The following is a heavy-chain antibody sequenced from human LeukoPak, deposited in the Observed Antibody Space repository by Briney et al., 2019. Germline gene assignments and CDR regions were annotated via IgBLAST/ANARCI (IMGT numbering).Heavy chain of an antibody. J-gene: IGHJ3*02. CDR1: GFTFSNYG. CDR3: ASLNYGGNSDRGGAFDI. D-gene: IGHD4-23*01. Sequence: HPGRSLRLSCAASGFTFSNYGMHWVRQAPGKGLEWVAVISYDGSNKYYADSVKGRFTISRDNSKNTLYLQMNSLRAEDTAVYYCASLNYGGNSDRGGAFDIWGQGTMVTVSS. CDR2: ISYDGSNK. V-gene: IGHV3-30*19.